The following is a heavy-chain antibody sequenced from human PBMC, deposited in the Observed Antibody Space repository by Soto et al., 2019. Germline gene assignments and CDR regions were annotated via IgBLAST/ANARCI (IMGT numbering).Heavy chain of an antibody. V-gene: IGHV1-69*02. D-gene: IGHD5-12*01. CDR1: GGTFSSYT. Sequence: SVKVSCKASGGTFSSYTISWVRQAPGQGLEWMGRIIPILGIANYAQKFQGRVTITADKSTSTAYIELSSLRSEDTAVYYCARGVDIVATFRPLYYYYYMDVWGKGTTVTVSS. CDR3: ARGVDIVATFRPLYYYYYMDV. CDR2: IIPILGIA. J-gene: IGHJ6*03.